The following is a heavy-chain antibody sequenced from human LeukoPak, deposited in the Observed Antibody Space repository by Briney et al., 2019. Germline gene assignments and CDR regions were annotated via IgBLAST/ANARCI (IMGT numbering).Heavy chain of an antibody. J-gene: IGHJ4*02. CDR2: ISGSGGST. CDR1: GFTFSSYA. Sequence: GGSLRLSCAASGFTFSSYAMSWVRQAPGKGLEWVSAISGSGGSTYYADSVKGRFTISRDNSKNTLYLQMNSLRAEDTAVYYCAKAGRNLYFDWLLSSPPLFDYWGQGTLVTVSS. CDR3: AKAGRNLYFDWLLSSPPLFDY. D-gene: IGHD3-9*01. V-gene: IGHV3-23*01.